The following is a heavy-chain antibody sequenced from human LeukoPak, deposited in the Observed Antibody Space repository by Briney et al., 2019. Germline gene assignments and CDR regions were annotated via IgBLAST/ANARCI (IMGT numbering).Heavy chain of an antibody. CDR3: ARDDGYSSGFTSSAEYFHH. Sequence: ASVKVSCKASGYTFTGYYMHWVRQAPGQGLEWMGWTNPKSGTTNYAQKFQGRVTMTRDASITTAYMELRRLRSDDTAVYYCARDDGYSSGFTSSAEYFHHWGQGTLVTVSS. CDR1: GYTFTGYY. CDR2: TNPKSGTT. D-gene: IGHD5-18*01. V-gene: IGHV1-2*02. J-gene: IGHJ1*01.